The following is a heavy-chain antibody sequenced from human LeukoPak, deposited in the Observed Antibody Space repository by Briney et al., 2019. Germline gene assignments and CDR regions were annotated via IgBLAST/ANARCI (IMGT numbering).Heavy chain of an antibody. CDR3: ARAVSVSSYYFDC. CDR2: ISSSSSYT. CDR1: GFIFSDYY. Sequence: GGSLRLSCAASGFIFSDYYMSWIRQAPGKGLEWISYISSSSSYTNYVDSVKGRFTISRDNAKNSLYLQMNSLRAEDTAVYYCARAVSVSSYYFDCWGQGTLVTVSS. V-gene: IGHV3-11*05. J-gene: IGHJ4*02. D-gene: IGHD5/OR15-5a*01.